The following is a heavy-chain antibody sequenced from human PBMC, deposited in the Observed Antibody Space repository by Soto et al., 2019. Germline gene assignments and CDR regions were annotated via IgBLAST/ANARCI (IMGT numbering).Heavy chain of an antibody. D-gene: IGHD6-19*01. Sequence: GGSLRLCCEGSGFTFNDYYMTWIRQAPGKGLEWVAYINTLSTAMYYADCVKGRFTISSDNAKNSLYLQMNGLRAEDTATYYCARRLQWQLRPLDSWGRGTLVTVSS. J-gene: IGHJ4*02. CDR3: ARRLQWQLRPLDS. CDR1: GFTFNDYY. V-gene: IGHV3-11*01. CDR2: INTLSTAM.